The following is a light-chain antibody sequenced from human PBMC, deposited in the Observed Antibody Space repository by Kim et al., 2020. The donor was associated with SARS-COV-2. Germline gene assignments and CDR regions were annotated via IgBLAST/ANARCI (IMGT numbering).Light chain of an antibody. V-gene: IGLV3-21*04. CDR1: SSGRKS. CDR2: YNT. Sequence: GKKPTFHSAAISSGRKSVHWSQQRPRQPTVLVLIYNTDRPSGIPERFSGSNSGNTATLTISRVEVGDEADYSCQVWDGTSDHPVIFGGGTQLTVL. CDR3: QVWDGTSDHPVI. J-gene: IGLJ2*01.